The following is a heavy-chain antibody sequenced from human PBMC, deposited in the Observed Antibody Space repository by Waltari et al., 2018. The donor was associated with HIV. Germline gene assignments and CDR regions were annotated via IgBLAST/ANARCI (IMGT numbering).Heavy chain of an antibody. CDR2: VKEGGSEK. J-gene: IGHJ4*02. Sequence: EVQLVESGGGLVQPGGSLRLSCAASGFTFSSHWMSSVRQAPGKGVGGGGDVKEGGSEKCGVEYGEGRCTVSREKGGKSLCLQVSRLRGGEAAVYYGGRGGFYGSGSKVNWGQGTLVTVSS. D-gene: IGHD3-10*01. CDR3: GRGGFYGSGSKVN. CDR1: GFTFSSHW. V-gene: IGHV3-7*04.